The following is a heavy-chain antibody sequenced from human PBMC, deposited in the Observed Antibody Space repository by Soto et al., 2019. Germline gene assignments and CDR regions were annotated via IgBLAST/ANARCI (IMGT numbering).Heavy chain of an antibody. CDR1: GFTFSSYS. V-gene: IGHV3-21*01. Sequence: EVQLVESGGGLVKPGGSLRLSCAASGFTFSSYSMNWVRQAPGKGLEWVSSISSSSSYIYYADSVKGRFTISRDNAKNSLYLQMNSLRAEDTAVYYCARCQGVVPAAIGEYYYYYGMDVWVQETTVTVSS. D-gene: IGHD2-2*01. J-gene: IGHJ6*02. CDR3: ARCQGVVPAAIGEYYYYYGMDV. CDR2: ISSSSSYI.